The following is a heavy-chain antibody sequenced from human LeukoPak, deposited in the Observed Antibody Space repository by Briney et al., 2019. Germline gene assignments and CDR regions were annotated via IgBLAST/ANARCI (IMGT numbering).Heavy chain of an antibody. D-gene: IGHD6-6*01. CDR3: AKDVEQLAPSDAFDI. V-gene: IGHV3-23*01. J-gene: IGHJ3*02. CDR1: GFTFSSYW. CDR2: ISPGGGPT. Sequence: PGGSLRLSCAASGFTFSSYWMSWVRQAPGKGLEWVSGISPGGGPTYYADSVKGRFTISRDDVKSTLYLQMNSLRAEDTAVYYCAKDVEQLAPSDAFDIWGQGTMVTVSS.